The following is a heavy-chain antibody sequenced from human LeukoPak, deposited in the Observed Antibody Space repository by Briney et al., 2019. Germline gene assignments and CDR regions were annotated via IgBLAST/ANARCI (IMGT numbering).Heavy chain of an antibody. CDR3: ATTDDYGDYGGVSGDY. V-gene: IGHV3-23*01. CDR1: GFTVSDNY. Sequence: GGSLRLSCAASGFTVSDNYMSWVRQAPGKGLEWVSAISGSGGSTYYADSVKGRFTISRDNSKNTLYLQMNSLRAEDTAVYYCATTDDYGDYGGVSGDYWGQGTLVTVSS. J-gene: IGHJ4*02. CDR2: ISGSGGST. D-gene: IGHD4-17*01.